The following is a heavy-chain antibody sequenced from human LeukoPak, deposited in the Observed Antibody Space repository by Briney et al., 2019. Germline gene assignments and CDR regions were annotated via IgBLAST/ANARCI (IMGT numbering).Heavy chain of an antibody. J-gene: IGHJ1*01. CDR3: VKEKLAYCGGDCFGEYFQD. V-gene: IGHV3-23*01. Sequence: QSGGSLRLSCAASGFTFNSYTMNWVRQAPGKGLEWISVITGSGGRTSYADSVKGRFIISRNTSKNTLHLQMHRLRAEATAVYYCVKEKLAYCGGDCFGEYFQDWGQGTLVTVSS. CDR2: ITGSGGRT. CDR1: GFTFNSYT. D-gene: IGHD2-21*02.